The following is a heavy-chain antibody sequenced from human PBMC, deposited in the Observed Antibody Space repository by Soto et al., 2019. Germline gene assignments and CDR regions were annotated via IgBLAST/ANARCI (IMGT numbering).Heavy chain of an antibody. V-gene: IGHV4-61*01. CDR1: GGSVSSGSYY. CDR2: IYYSGST. CDR3: ASYYDFWSGYYGV. J-gene: IGHJ6*02. D-gene: IGHD3-3*01. Sequence: PSETLSLTCTVSGGSVSSGSYYWIWIRHPPGKGLEWIGYIYYSGSTNYNPSLKSRVTISVDTSKNQFSLKLSSVTAADTAVYYCASYYDFWSGYYGVWGQGTTVTVS.